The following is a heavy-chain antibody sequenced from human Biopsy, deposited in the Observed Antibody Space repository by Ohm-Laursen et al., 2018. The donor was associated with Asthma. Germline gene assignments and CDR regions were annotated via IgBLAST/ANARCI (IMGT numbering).Heavy chain of an antibody. J-gene: IGHJ6*02. CDR1: GFTVSRDH. Sequence: SLRLSCAASGFTVSRDHMFWVRQAPGKGLAWVATISYDGSNQYYADSVKGRFTISRDNSKNTLFLQMGGLRAEDAAVYYCARGRLVWGDYYDVDVWGHGTTVTVSS. CDR2: ISYDGSNQ. CDR3: ARGRLVWGDYYDVDV. V-gene: IGHV3-30-3*01. D-gene: IGHD3-10*01.